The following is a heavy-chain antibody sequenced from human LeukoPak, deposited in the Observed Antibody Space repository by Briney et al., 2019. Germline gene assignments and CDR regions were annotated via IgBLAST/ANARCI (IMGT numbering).Heavy chain of an antibody. D-gene: IGHD3-22*01. J-gene: IGHJ4*02. CDR1: GFTFSSYW. Sequence: GGSLRLSCAASGFTFSSYWMSWVRQAPGKGLEWVANIKQDGSEKYYVDSVKGRFTISRDNAKNSLYLQMNSLRAEDTAVYYCARDDGDYYDSSGYYFGFPLDYWGQGTLVTVSS. CDR3: ARDDGDYYDSSGYYFGFPLDY. CDR2: IKQDGSEK. V-gene: IGHV3-7*01.